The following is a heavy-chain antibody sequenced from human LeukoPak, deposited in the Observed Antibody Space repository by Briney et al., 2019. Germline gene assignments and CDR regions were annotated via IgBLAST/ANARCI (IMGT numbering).Heavy chain of an antibody. J-gene: IGHJ3*02. V-gene: IGHV3-21*01. CDR2: ISVDSNYL. D-gene: IGHD2-15*01. Sequence: GGSLRLSCAASGFTFNTYSMNWVRQAPGMGLEWISSISVDSNYLYYVDSLRGRFTVSRDNTKNSLYLQMNRLRAEDTAVYYCARVHCSGGGCYQRNDGLEIWGQGTVVTVSS. CDR1: GFTFNTYS. CDR3: ARVHCSGGGCYQRNDGLEI.